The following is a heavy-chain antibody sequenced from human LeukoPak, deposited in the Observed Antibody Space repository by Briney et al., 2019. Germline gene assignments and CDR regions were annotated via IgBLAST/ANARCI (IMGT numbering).Heavy chain of an antibody. V-gene: IGHV3-30*04. Sequence: GGSLRLSCAASGFTFSSFAVHWVRQAPGKGLDWGAVISYDGSNTYYADSVKGRFTISRDNSKNTLSLQMNSLRAEDTAVYYCARGYIIPAANPDYWGQGTLVTVSS. CDR2: ISYDGSNT. J-gene: IGHJ4*02. CDR3: ARGYIIPAANPDY. CDR1: GFTFSSFA. D-gene: IGHD2-2*01.